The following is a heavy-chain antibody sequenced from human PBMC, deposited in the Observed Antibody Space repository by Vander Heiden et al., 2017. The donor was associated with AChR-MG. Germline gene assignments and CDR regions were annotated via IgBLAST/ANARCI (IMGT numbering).Heavy chain of an antibody. J-gene: IGHJ5*02. CDR3: ARGVTDYDFWSGGSWFDP. D-gene: IGHD3-3*01. Sequence: QVQLVQSGAEVKKPGSSMKVSCKASGGTFSSYAISWVRQAPGQGLEWMGGIIPIFGTANYAQKFQGRVTITADESTSTAYMELSSLRSEDTAVYYCARGVTDYDFWSGGSWFDPWGQGTLVTVSS. CDR1: GGTFSSYA. CDR2: IIPIFGTA. V-gene: IGHV1-69*01.